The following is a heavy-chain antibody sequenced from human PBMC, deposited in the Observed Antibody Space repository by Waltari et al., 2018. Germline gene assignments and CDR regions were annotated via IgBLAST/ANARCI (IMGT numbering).Heavy chain of an antibody. J-gene: IGHJ4*01. CDR2: INPNSGGT. CDR1: GYTFTGYY. Sequence: QVQLVQSGAEVKKPGASVKVSCKASGYTFTGYYMHWVRQAPGQGLEWMGRINPNSGGTNYAQKFQGRVTMTRDTSISTAYMERSRLRSDDTAVYYCARVARAVGATPLFPYWGQEPWSPSPQ. V-gene: IGHV1-2*06. CDR3: ARVARAVGATPLFPY. D-gene: IGHD1-26*01.